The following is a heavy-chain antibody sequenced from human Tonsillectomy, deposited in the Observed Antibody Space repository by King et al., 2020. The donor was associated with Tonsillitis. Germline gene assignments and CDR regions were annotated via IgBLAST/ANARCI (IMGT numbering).Heavy chain of an antibody. D-gene: IGHD2-15*01. CDR3: AKDRDIIVMVAHGMDV. J-gene: IGHJ6*02. Sequence: VQLVESGGGLVQPGGSLRVSCAASGFTFSSYAMNWVRQAPGKGLEWVSGISGIGGSTNYADSVKGRFTISRDNSKNMLYLQMNSLRAEDTAVYYCAKDRDIIVMVAHGMDVWGQGTTVTVS. V-gene: IGHV3-23*04. CDR1: GFTFSSYA. CDR2: ISGIGGST.